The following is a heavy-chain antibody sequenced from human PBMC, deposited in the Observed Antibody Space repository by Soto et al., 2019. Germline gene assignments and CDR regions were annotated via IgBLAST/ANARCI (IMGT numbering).Heavy chain of an antibody. Sequence: LTCTVSGDSINSDYYYWSWIRQPPGKGLEWIGYISNNGRTNYSPSLKSRITISIDTSKNQFSLRLRSVTAADTAVYYCAREWGDCGDGSCYLQFFDYWGLGSLVTVSS. V-gene: IGHV4-30-4*01. CDR3: AREWGDCGDGSCYLQFFDY. CDR2: ISNNGRT. J-gene: IGHJ4*02. CDR1: GDSINSDYYY. D-gene: IGHD2-15*01.